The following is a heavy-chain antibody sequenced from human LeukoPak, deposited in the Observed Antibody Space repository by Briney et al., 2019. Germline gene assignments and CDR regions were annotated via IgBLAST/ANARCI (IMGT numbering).Heavy chain of an antibody. CDR2: IYYSGST. J-gene: IGHJ4*02. Sequence: PSETLSLTCTVSGGSISSYYWSWIRQPPGKGLEWIGCIYYSGSTNYNPSLKSRVTISVDTSKNQFSLKLSSVTAADTAVYYCARDARGYGDSFDYWGQGTLVTVSS. CDR3: ARDARGYGDSFDY. D-gene: IGHD4-17*01. V-gene: IGHV4-59*01. CDR1: GGSISSYY.